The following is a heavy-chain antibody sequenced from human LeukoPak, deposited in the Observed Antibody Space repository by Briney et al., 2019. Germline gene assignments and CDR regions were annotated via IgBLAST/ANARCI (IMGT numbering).Heavy chain of an antibody. CDR2: ITGSGGST. D-gene: IGHD2-15*01. V-gene: IGHV3-23*01. CDR3: ASLPYCSGGSCHAEGFDP. CDR1: GFIFSSYV. J-gene: IGHJ5*02. Sequence: GGSLRLSCAASGFIFSSYVMSWVRQAPGKGLEWVSGITGSGGSTYYADSVKGRFTISRDNSKNTLYLQMNSLRAEDTAVYYCASLPYCSGGSCHAEGFDPWGQGTLVTVSS.